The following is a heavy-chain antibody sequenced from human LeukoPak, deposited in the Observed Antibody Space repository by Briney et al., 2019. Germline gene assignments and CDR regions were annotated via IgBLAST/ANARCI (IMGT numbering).Heavy chain of an antibody. Sequence: GGSLRLSCAASGFTFSSYSMNWVRQAPGEGLEWVSYISSLSGTIYYADSVKGRFTISRDNAKNSLYLQMDSLRAEDTAVYYCAKDFSSLTGTTDAFDIWGQGTMVTVSS. CDR2: ISSLSGTI. V-gene: IGHV3-48*01. CDR1: GFTFSSYS. D-gene: IGHD1-7*01. CDR3: AKDFSSLTGTTDAFDI. J-gene: IGHJ3*02.